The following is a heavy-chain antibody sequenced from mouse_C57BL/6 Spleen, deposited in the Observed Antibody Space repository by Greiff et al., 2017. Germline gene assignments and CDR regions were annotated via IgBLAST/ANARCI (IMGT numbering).Heavy chain of an antibody. J-gene: IGHJ2*01. CDR3: ARRNDFDY. V-gene: IGHV3-6*01. CDR1: GYSITSGYY. Sequence: EVKLMESGPGLVKPSQSLSLTCSVTGYSITSGYYWNWIRQFPGNKLEWMGYISYDGSNNYNPSLKNRIAITRDTSKNQFFLKLNSVTTEDTATCYCARRNDFDYWGQGTTLTVSS. CDR2: ISYDGSN.